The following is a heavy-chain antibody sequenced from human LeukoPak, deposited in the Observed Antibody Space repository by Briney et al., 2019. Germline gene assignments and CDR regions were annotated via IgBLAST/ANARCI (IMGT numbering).Heavy chain of an antibody. CDR2: IYSGGST. Sequence: PGGSLRLSCAASGFTVSSNYMSWVRQAPGKGLEWVSVIYSGGSTYYADSVKGRFTISRDNSKNTLYLQMNSLRAEDTAVYYCARGRQYYDILTGYLIYWGQGTLVTVSS. CDR3: ARGRQYYDILTGYLIY. J-gene: IGHJ4*02. V-gene: IGHV3-53*01. CDR1: GFTVSSNY. D-gene: IGHD3-9*01.